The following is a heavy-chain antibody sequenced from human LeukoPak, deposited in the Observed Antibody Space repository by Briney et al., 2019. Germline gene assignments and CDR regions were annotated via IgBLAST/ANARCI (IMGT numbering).Heavy chain of an antibody. Sequence: GGSLRLSCAASGFTFSSYGMHWVRQAPGKGLEWVAVITYDGDTTYFEDSVKGRFTISRDTSKSTLYLQMNSLGAEDTAVYYCVKEQGSGSYRTADYWGQGTLVTASS. CDR3: VKEQGSGSYRTADY. J-gene: IGHJ4*02. CDR2: ITYDGDTT. D-gene: IGHD3-10*01. V-gene: IGHV3-30*18. CDR1: GFTFSSYG.